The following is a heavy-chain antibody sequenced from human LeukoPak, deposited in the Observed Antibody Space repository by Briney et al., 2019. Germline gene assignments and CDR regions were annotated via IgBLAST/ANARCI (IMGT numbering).Heavy chain of an antibody. CDR1: GFTFSSYR. Sequence: PGGSLRLSCAASGFTFSSYRMNWVRQAPGKGLEWVSSISSSSSYIYYADSVQGRLTLSRVNANHSLYLQMNSLRAEDTAVYYCAREESELWLFFGDWGQGTLVIVSS. J-gene: IGHJ4*02. D-gene: IGHD5-18*01. CDR3: AREESELWLFFGD. CDR2: ISSSSSYI. V-gene: IGHV3-21*01.